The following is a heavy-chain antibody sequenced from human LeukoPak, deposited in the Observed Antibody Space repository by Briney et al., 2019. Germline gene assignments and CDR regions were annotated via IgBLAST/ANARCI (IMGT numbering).Heavy chain of an antibody. CDR3: ATSSGYCSGGSCEFDP. J-gene: IGHJ5*02. CDR2: FDPEDGET. Sequence: GASVKVSCKVSGYTLTELSMHWVRQAPGKGLEWMGGFDPEDGETIYAQKFQGRVTMTEDTSTDTAYMELSSLRSEDTAVYYCATSSGYCSGGSCEFDPWGQGTLVTVSS. D-gene: IGHD2-15*01. CDR1: GYTLTELS. V-gene: IGHV1-24*01.